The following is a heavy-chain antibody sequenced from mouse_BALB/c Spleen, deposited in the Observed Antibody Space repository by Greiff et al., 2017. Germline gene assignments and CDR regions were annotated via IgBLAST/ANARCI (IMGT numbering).Heavy chain of an antibody. CDR1: GYTFTSYW. CDR2: IYPGDGDT. J-gene: IGHJ4*01. V-gene: IGHV1-87*01. Sequence: QVQLQQSGAELARPGASVKLSCKASGYTFTSYWMQWVKQRPGQGLEWIGAIYPGDGDTRYTQKFKGKATLTADKSSSTAYMQLSSLASEDSAVYYCAEGDVYYAMDYWGQGTSVTVAS. CDR3: AEGDVYYAMDY.